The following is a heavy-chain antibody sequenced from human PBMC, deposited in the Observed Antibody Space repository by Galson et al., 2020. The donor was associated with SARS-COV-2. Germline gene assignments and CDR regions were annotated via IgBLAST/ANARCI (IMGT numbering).Heavy chain of an antibody. CDR3: ARESYHSGGYYLAYFDY. J-gene: IGHJ4*02. V-gene: IGHV4-59*01. D-gene: IGHD3-22*01. CDR1: CVSISSYY. CDR2: IDYSGRT. Sequence: SETLSLTCTVSCVSISSYYWSWIRQPPGKGLEWIGHIDYSGRTNYNPSLKSRVTISVDTSKNQFSLKLSSVTASDTAVYYCARESYHSGGYYLAYFDYWGQGTLVTVSS.